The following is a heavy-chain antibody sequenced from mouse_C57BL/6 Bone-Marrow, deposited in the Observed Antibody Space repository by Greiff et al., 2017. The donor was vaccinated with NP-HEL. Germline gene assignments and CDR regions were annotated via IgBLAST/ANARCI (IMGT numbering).Heavy chain of an antibody. J-gene: IGHJ4*01. CDR3: ARQLTHYSAMDY. CDR1: GFTFSDYG. V-gene: IGHV5-15*01. CDR2: ISNLAHGI. Sequence: EVKLVESGGGLVQPGGSLKLSCAASGFTFSDYGMAWVRQAPRKGPEWVAFISNLAHGIYYEDNVTGRFTISRENAKNTLYLEMSSLRSEDTAMYYCARQLTHYSAMDYWGQGTSVTVSS.